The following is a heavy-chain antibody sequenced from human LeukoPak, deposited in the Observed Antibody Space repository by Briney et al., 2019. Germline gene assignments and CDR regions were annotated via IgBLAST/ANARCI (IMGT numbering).Heavy chain of an antibody. CDR1: GDSVGSSSYY. J-gene: IGHJ4*02. CDR2: IYYSGKT. D-gene: IGHD5-18*01. Sequence: PETLSLTCTVSGDSVGSSSYYWAWIRQPPGKGLEWIRSIYYSGKTYYTPSLKSRVTISIETSKNKFALKVSSVTAADTAVYYCARQTWIELWHFDYWGQGALVTV. CDR3: ARQTWIELWHFDY. V-gene: IGHV4-39*01.